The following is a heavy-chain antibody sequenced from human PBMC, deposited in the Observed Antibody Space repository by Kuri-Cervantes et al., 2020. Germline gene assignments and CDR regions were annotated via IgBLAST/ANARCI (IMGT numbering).Heavy chain of an antibody. D-gene: IGHD3-10*01. CDR1: GYSISSGYY. J-gene: IGHJ3*02. CDR2: IYHSGST. Sequence: GSLRLSCAVSGYSISSGYYWGWIRQPPGKGLEWIGSIYHSGSTNYNPSLRSRVTVSIDDSKNQFSLKLTSLTAADTAVYYCVRGRPWFRELFSEDGSFDIWGQGTVVTVSS. V-gene: IGHV4-38-2*01. CDR3: VRGRPWFRELFSEDGSFDI.